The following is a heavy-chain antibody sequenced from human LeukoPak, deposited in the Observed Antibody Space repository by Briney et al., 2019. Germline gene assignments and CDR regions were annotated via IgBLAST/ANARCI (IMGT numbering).Heavy chain of an antibody. J-gene: IGHJ6*03. CDR2: ISSSSSSYI. D-gene: IGHD3-9*01. CDR1: GFSFSSYS. Sequence: GGSLRLSCAASGFSFSSYSMNWVRQAPGKGLEWVSSISSSSSSYIYYADSLKGRFTISRGNAKNSLYLQMNSLRAEDTAVYYCARDEGNYDILTGRYYYYMDVWGKGTTVTVSS. CDR3: ARDEGNYDILTGRYYYYMDV. V-gene: IGHV3-21*01.